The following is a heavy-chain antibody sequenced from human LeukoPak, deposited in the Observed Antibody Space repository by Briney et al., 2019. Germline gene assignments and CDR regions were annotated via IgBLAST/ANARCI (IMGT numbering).Heavy chain of an antibody. CDR3: ARNYYDSSAYYYFDY. J-gene: IGHJ4*02. D-gene: IGHD3-22*01. V-gene: IGHV3-66*01. CDR1: GFTVSSSY. Sequence: SGGSLRLSCVASGFTVSSSYMNWVRQAPGKGLEWVSLIYSGGGTYYADSVKGRFTISRDNSKNTLYLQMNSLRAEDTAVYCCARNYYDSSAYYYFDYWGQGTPVTVSS. CDR2: IYSGGGT.